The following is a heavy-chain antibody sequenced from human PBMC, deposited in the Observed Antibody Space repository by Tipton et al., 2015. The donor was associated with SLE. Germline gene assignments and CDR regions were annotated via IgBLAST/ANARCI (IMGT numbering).Heavy chain of an antibody. CDR1: GFTFSSYA. CDR2: IYGGGRT. V-gene: IGHV3-23*03. Sequence: SLRLSCAASGFTFSSYAMSWVRQAPGKGLEWVSVIYGGGRTYYADSVKGRFTISRDNSKNTLYLQTNSLRAEDTAAYYCARDRGSSWFYFDYWGQGTLVTVSS. D-gene: IGHD6-13*01. J-gene: IGHJ4*02. CDR3: ARDRGSSWFYFDY.